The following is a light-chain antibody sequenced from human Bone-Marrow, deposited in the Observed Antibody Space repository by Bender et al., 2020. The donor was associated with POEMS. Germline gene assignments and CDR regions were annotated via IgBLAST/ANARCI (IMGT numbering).Light chain of an antibody. Sequence: QSVLTQPPSESGTPGQRVTISCSGSSSNIGSNYVYWYQQLPGTAPKLLVYINNQRPSGVPDRFSDSKSDTSASLAISGLRSEDEADYYCAAWDDSLSAWVFGGGTKLTVL. CDR2: INN. J-gene: IGLJ3*02. CDR1: SSNIGSNY. V-gene: IGLV1-47*02. CDR3: AAWDDSLSAWV.